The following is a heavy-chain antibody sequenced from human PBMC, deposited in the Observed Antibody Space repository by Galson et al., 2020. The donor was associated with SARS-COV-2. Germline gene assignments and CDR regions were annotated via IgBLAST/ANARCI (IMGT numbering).Heavy chain of an antibody. CDR2: IHYSGST. D-gene: IGHD2-15*01. CDR3: SRLLVCSGGSCPPNWVHA. Sequence: SETLSLTCTVSGGSISSSSYYWGWIRQPPGKGLEWIGSIHYSGSTYYNPSLKSRVTISVDTSKNQFSLKLGSVTAADPALYYCSRLLVCSGGSCPPNWVHAWGQGTLVTVS. J-gene: IGHJ5*02. V-gene: IGHV4-39*01. CDR1: GGSISSSSYY.